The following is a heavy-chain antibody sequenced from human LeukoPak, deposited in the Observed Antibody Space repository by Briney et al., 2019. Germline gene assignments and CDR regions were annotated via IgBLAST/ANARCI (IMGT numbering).Heavy chain of an antibody. D-gene: IGHD3-10*01. CDR1: GFTFSSYS. CDR2: ISSSSSYI. CDR3: ALGAYGSGSYYNS. V-gene: IGHV3-21*01. J-gene: IGHJ4*02. Sequence: PGGSLRLSCAASGFTFSSYSMNWVRQAPGKGLEWVSSISSSSSYIYYADSVKGRFTISRDNAKNSLYLQMNSLRAEDTAVYYCALGAYGSGSYYNSWGQGTLVTVSS.